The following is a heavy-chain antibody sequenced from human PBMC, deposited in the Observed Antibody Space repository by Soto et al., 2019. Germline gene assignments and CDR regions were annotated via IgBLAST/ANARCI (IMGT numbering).Heavy chain of an antibody. CDR3: ARRLDSIIWSETGFDD. V-gene: IGHV1-46*01. CDR1: GYTFTSHY. CDR2: INPLGGST. J-gene: IGHJ4*02. Sequence: GASVKVSCKASGYTFTSHYIHWVRQVPGQGLEWMGLINPLGGSTIYAQRFQGRVTMTRDTSTITVYMAMSSLRSEDTAIYYCARRLDSIIWSETGFDDWGQGTMVTVSS. D-gene: IGHD3-22*01.